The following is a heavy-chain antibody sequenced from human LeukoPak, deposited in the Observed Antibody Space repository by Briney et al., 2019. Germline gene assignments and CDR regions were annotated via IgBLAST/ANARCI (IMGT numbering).Heavy chain of an antibody. Sequence: SETLSLTCTVSGGSISSSSYYWGWIRQPPGKGLEWIGSIYYSGSPYYNPSLKSRVTISVDTSKKQFSLKLSSVTAADTAVYYCARVGTVVTLGYYYYYYMDVWGKGTTVTVSS. CDR1: GGSISSSSYY. CDR3: ARVGTVVTLGYYYYYYMDV. V-gene: IGHV4-39*07. CDR2: IYYSGSP. J-gene: IGHJ6*03. D-gene: IGHD4-23*01.